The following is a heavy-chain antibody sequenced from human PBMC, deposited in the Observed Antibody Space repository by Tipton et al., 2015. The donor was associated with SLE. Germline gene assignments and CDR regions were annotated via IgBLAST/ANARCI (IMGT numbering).Heavy chain of an antibody. CDR1: GGSITSHY. Sequence: TLSLTCTVSGGSITSHYWSWVRQPPGKGLEWIGYIHHSGSANQNPSLKSRVTTSVDTSKNQFSLNLSSVTAADTAVYFCARESCNVGNCCFGSWGRGSLVTVSS. CDR2: IHHSGSA. D-gene: IGHD2-15*01. J-gene: IGHJ4*02. V-gene: IGHV4-59*11. CDR3: ARESCNVGNCCFGS.